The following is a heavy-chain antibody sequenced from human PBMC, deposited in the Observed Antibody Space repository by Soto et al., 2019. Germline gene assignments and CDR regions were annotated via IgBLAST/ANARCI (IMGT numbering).Heavy chain of an antibody. CDR1: GFTFSSYG. D-gene: IGHD3-22*01. CDR3: ARCYYDSSGYYDY. Sequence: GGSLRLSCAASGFTFSSYGMHWVRQAPGKGLEWVAVIWYDGSNKYYADSVKGRFTISRDNSKNTLYLQMNSLRAEDTAVYYCARCYYDSSGYYDYWGQGTLVTVSS. J-gene: IGHJ4*02. CDR2: IWYDGSNK. V-gene: IGHV3-33*01.